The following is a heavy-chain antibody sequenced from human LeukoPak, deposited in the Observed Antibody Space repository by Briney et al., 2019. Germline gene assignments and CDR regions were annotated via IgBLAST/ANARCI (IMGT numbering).Heavy chain of an antibody. CDR3: ARHVASSTWSTFDY. CDR1: GYSFTSLW. CDR2: IYPVDSQI. D-gene: IGHD6-13*01. J-gene: IGHJ4*02. Sequence: GESLKISCKGSGYSFTSLWIGWVRQTPEEGLGWGGIIYPVDSQIKYSSSFPGQVTISVDKSISTAYVQSSSLKASDTAIYYCARHVASSTWSTFDYWGQGTPVTVSS. V-gene: IGHV5-51*01.